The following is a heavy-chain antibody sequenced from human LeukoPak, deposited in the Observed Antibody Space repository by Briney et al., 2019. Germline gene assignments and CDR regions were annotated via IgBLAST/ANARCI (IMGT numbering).Heavy chain of an antibody. CDR1: GGSISSHY. J-gene: IGHJ6*02. CDR3: ARDEEGMDV. V-gene: IGHV4-59*11. CDR2: IYYSGST. Sequence: PSETLSLTCTVSGGSISSHYWSWIRQPPGKGLEWIGYIYYSGSTNYNPSLKSRVTMSVDTSKNQFSLKLSSVTAADTAVYYCARDEEGMDVWGQGTTVTVSS.